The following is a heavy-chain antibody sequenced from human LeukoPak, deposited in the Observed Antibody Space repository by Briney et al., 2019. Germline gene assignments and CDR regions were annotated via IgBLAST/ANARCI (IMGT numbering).Heavy chain of an antibody. J-gene: IGHJ6*03. V-gene: IGHV1-8*02. D-gene: IGHD3-10*01. Sequence: ASVRVSCKASGYTFTSCYVKWIRQAPGQGLEWMGWMNPNSGNTGYAQKFQGRVTMTRNTSISTAFMELSSLRSEDTAVYYCAKSAFRGEYYMDVWGKGTTVTISS. CDR1: GYTFTSCY. CDR3: AKSAFRGEYYMDV. CDR2: MNPNSGNT.